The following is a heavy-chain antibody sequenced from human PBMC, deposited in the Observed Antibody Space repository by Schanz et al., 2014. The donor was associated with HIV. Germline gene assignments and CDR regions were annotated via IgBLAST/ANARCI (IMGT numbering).Heavy chain of an antibody. V-gene: IGHV3-53*02. CDR1: GFTISSNY. D-gene: IGHD2-15*01. Sequence: DVQLVETGGGLIQPGGSLRLSCAVSGFTISSNYMSWVRQAPGKGLEWVSVVYIGDSTFYANSVKGRFTISRDDSKNTLYLQMNSLRAEDTAVYYCALSRPSGYGGSWYFDLWGRGTLVAVSS. CDR2: VYIGDST. J-gene: IGHJ2*01. CDR3: ALSRPSGYGGSWYFDL.